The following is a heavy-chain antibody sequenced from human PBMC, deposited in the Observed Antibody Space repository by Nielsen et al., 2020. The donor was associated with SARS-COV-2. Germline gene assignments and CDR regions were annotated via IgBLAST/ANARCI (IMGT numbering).Heavy chain of an antibody. J-gene: IGHJ6*02. CDR1: GFTFSSYA. CDR2: ISYDGSNK. D-gene: IGHD5-18*01. CDR3: ARGGDTAMADNYYYYGMDV. Sequence: GESLKISCAASGFTFSSYAMHWVRQAPGKGLEWVAVISYDGSNKYYADSVKGRFTISRDNSKNTLYLQMNSLRAEDTAVYYCARGGDTAMADNYYYYGMDVWGQGTTVTVSS. V-gene: IGHV3-30*04.